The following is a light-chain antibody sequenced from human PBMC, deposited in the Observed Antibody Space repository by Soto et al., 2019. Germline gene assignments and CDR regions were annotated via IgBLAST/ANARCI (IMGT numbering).Light chain of an antibody. Sequence: QSALTQPASVSGSPGQSITISCAGTSSDVGRYNFVTWYQQHPGKAPKLIICNVSERPSGVSNRFSGSKSGNTASLTIAGLQAEDEADYYCNSYTSIRTYVFGTGTKLTVL. CDR2: NVS. V-gene: IGLV2-14*01. CDR3: NSYTSIRTYV. J-gene: IGLJ1*01. CDR1: SSDVGRYNF.